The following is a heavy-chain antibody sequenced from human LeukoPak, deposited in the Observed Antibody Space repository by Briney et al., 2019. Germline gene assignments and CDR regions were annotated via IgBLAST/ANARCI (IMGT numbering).Heavy chain of an antibody. D-gene: IGHD3-22*01. CDR3: ARGGANYYDSSGYDY. J-gene: IGHJ4*02. CDR2: INPDSGGT. V-gene: IGHV1-2*02. Sequence: ASVKVSCKVSGYTFTGYYMHWVRQAPGQGLEWMGWINPDSGGTNYTQKFQGRVTMTRDTSISTAYMELSRLRSDDTAVYYCARGGANYYDSSGYDYWGQGTLVTVSS. CDR1: GYTFTGYY.